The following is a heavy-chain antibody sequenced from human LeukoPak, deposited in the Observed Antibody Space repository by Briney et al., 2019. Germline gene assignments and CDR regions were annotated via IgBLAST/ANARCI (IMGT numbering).Heavy chain of an antibody. CDR2: IHSDGSTT. V-gene: IGHV3-74*01. CDR1: GFTFTTYW. D-gene: IGHD7-27*01. CDR3: ARGGVGNFDI. Sequence: GGSLRLSCAASGFTFTTYWMHWVRQVPGKGLVWVSVIHSDGSTTAYADSVKGRFSISRDNAKNTVHLEMNSLRDEDTAVYYCARGGVGNFDIWGQGTMVTVSS. J-gene: IGHJ3*02.